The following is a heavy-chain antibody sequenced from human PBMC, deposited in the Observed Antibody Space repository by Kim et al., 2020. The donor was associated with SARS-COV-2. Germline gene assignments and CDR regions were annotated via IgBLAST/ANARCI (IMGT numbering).Heavy chain of an antibody. V-gene: IGHV3-48*02. CDR3: ARGSVLWFGELPTVGSWFDP. J-gene: IGHJ5*02. D-gene: IGHD3-10*01. Sequence: RFTISRDNAKNSLYLQMNSLRDEDTAVYYCARGSVLWFGELPTVGSWFDPWGQGTLVTVSS.